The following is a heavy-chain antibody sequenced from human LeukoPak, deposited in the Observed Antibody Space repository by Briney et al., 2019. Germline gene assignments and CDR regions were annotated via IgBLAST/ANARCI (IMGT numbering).Heavy chain of an antibody. D-gene: IGHD4-23*01. CDR2: ISGTGGST. CDR1: GFTFSSYA. V-gene: IGHV3-23*01. J-gene: IGHJ6*03. Sequence: GGSLRLSCAASGFTFSSYAMSWVRQAPGKGLEWVSTISGTGGSTYYADSVKGRFTISRDNSKNTLYLQMNSLRAEDTAVYYCAKGNSYYYYYYMDVWGKGTTVTVSS. CDR3: AKGNSYYYYYYMDV.